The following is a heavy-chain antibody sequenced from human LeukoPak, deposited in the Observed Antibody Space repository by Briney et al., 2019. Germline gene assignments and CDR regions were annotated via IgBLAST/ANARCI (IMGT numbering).Heavy chain of an antibody. J-gene: IGHJ4*02. CDR3: ARAMEDDYLDY. CDR1: GYTFTGYY. Sequence: ASVWVSCKASGYTFTGYYMHWVRQAPGQGLEWMGWINPNSGGTDYAQKFQGRVTMTRDTSTSTVYMELSSLRSEDTAVYYCARAMEDDYLDYWGQGTLVTVSS. D-gene: IGHD3-10*01. CDR2: INPNSGGT. V-gene: IGHV1-2*02.